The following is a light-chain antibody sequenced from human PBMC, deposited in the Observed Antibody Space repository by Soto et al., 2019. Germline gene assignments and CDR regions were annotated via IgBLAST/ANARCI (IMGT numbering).Light chain of an antibody. CDR1: QSISTW. CDR2: DAS. V-gene: IGKV1-5*01. J-gene: IGKJ1*01. Sequence: DIQMTQSPSTLSASVGDRVTITCRASQSISTWLAWYQQKPGKAPKLLIYDASSLESGVPSSYSSSGSGTELTHNSSSLQYDDFATYYGQQYYSYPGTYSQKTKEEIK. CDR3: QQYYSYPGT.